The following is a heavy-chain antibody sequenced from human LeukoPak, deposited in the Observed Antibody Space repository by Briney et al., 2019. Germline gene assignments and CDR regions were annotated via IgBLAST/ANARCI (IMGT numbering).Heavy chain of an antibody. CDR1: GFTFNEYY. D-gene: IGHD7-27*01. Sequence: PGRSLRPSCAASGFTFNEYYMNCICPAPRKRLECRSYISSRGNNIYYAESVKGRFTISRDNAKNSLFLQMNSLRAEDTAVYYCARFRPVRWGPPDPFDYWGQGTLVTVSS. V-gene: IGHV3-11*01. CDR2: ISSRGNNI. CDR3: ARFRPVRWGPPDPFDY. J-gene: IGHJ4*02.